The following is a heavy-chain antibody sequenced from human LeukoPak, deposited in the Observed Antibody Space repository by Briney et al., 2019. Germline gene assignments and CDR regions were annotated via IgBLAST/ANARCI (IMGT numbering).Heavy chain of an antibody. D-gene: IGHD3-22*01. CDR2: ISAYNGNT. J-gene: IGHJ3*02. CDR3: ARDRAYYYDSSGYHHDAFDI. CDR1: GYTFTSYG. Sequence: ASVKVSCEASGYTFTSYGISWVRQAPGQGLEWMGWISAYNGNTNYAQKLQGRVTMTTDTSTSTAYMELRSLRSDDTAVYYCARDRAYYYDSSGYHHDAFDIWGQGTMVTVSS. V-gene: IGHV1-18*01.